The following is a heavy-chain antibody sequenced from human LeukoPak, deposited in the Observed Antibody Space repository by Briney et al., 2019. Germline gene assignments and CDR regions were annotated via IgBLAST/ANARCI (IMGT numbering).Heavy chain of an antibody. V-gene: IGHV1-18*01. CDR2: INPNNGNT. CDR3: ARDPNCSGGNCYFDY. CDR1: GYTFTSYG. J-gene: IGHJ4*02. Sequence: ASVKVSCKASGYTFTSYGISWVRQAPGQGLEWMAWINPNNGNTEYAEKVEDRVTMNTDTSTSTGYMELRSLTPDGTAVYYCARDPNCSGGNCYFDYWRQGTLVTVSS. D-gene: IGHD2-15*01.